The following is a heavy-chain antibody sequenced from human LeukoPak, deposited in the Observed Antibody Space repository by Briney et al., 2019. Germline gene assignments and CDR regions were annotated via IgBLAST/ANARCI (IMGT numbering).Heavy chain of an antibody. V-gene: IGHV3-21*01. Sequence: GGSLRLSCAASGFTFSSYSMNWVRQAPGKGLEWVSSISSSSSYIYYADSVKGRFTISRDNAKNSLYLQMNSLRAEDTAVYYCTREQDREAAATVIGDSWGQGTLVTVSS. CDR3: TREQDREAAATVIGDS. J-gene: IGHJ4*02. CDR1: GFTFSSYS. CDR2: ISSSSSYI. D-gene: IGHD2-15*01.